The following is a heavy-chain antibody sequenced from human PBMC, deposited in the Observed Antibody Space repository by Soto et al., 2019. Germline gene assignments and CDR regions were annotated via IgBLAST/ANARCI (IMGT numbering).Heavy chain of an antibody. CDR1: GGSISSYY. J-gene: IGHJ4*02. Sequence: PSETLSLTCTVSGGSISSYYWSWIRQPPGKGLEWIGYIYYSGSTNYNPSLKSRVTISVDTSKNQFSLKLSSVTAADTAVYYCARGSRIVSSGYYFDYWGQGTLVTVS. CDR3: ARGSRIVSSGYYFDY. D-gene: IGHD3-22*01. V-gene: IGHV4-59*01. CDR2: IYYSGST.